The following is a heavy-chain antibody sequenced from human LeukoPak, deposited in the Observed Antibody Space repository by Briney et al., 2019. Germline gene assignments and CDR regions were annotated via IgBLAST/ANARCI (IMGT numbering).Heavy chain of an antibody. D-gene: IGHD5-24*01. CDR2: IYHSGST. J-gene: IGHJ4*02. V-gene: IGHV4-38-2*01. CDR1: GYSISSGYY. Sequence: PSETLSLTCAVSGYSISSGYYWGWIRQPPGKGLEWIGSIYHSGSTYYNPSLKSRVTISVDTSKNQFSLKLSSVTAADTAVYYCASPREGYWGQGTLVTVSS. CDR3: ASPREGY.